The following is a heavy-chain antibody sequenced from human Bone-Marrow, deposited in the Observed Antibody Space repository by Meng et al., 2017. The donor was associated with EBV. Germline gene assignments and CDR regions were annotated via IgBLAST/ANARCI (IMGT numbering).Heavy chain of an antibody. J-gene: IGHJ2*01. V-gene: IGHV4-34*01. CDR3: ARSAKGYFSL. Sequence: QVQLRQWGAGLLKPSETLSLTCAVYGGSFSGYYWSWIRQPPGKGLEWIGEINHSGSTNYSPSLKSRVTISVDTSKNQFSLKLSSVTAADTAVYYCARSAKGYFSLWGRGTLVTVSS. CDR2: INHSGST. CDR1: GGSFSGYY.